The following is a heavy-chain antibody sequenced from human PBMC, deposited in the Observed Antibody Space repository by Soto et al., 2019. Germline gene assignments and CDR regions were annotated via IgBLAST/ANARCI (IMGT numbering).Heavy chain of an antibody. CDR3: VHHDRAFDY. CDR1: GFSLNTEGVG. V-gene: IGHV2-5*02. Sequence: QITLKESGPTLVKPTQTLTLTCTFSGFSLNTEGVGVGWIRQPPGKALEWLALLYWDDDKRRSPSLKSRLSISRGTSKNQVVLTMTNMDPVDTATYFCVHHDRAFDYWGQGTLVTVSS. J-gene: IGHJ4*02. CDR2: LYWDDDK.